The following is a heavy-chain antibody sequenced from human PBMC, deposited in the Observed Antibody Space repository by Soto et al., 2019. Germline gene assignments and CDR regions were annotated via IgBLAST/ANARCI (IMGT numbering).Heavy chain of an antibody. J-gene: IGHJ5*02. CDR3: ARSAEFGYLDP. D-gene: IGHD5-18*01. CDR1: GYTFTSSG. V-gene: IGHV1-18*01. Sequence: QVLLVQSGAEVKKPGASVKVSCKASGYTFTSSGISWVRQAPGQGLEWMGWISAYNGDIAYAQKFEGRVTMTTDTSTSTAYMGLGSLRSDDTAQYYCARSAEFGYLDPWGQGTLVTVSS. CDR2: ISAYNGDI.